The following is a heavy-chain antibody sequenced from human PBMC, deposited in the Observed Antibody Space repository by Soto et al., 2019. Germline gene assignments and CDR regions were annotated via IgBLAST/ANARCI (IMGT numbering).Heavy chain of an antibody. D-gene: IGHD2-2*01. J-gene: IGHJ6*03. V-gene: IGHV1-18*01. CDR3: ARRRDYCSSTSCYGGYYYYYYYMDV. CDR1: GYTFTSYG. Sequence: QVQLVQSGAEVKKPGASVKVSCKASGYTFTSYGISWVRQAPGQGLEWMGWSSAYTGNTTYAQKLQGRVTMTTDTSTSKAYMELRSLRSDDTAVYYCARRRDYCSSTSCYGGYYYYYYYMDVLGKGTTVTVSS. CDR2: SSAYTGNT.